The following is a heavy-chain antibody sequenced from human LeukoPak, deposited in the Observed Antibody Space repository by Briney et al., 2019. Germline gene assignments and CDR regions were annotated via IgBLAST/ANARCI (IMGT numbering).Heavy chain of an antibody. CDR1: GGSISSYH. CDR3: ARTERWLHWDL. J-gene: IGHJ5*02. D-gene: IGHD5-24*01. V-gene: IGHV4-4*09. Sequence: PSETLSLTCTVSGGSISSYHWNWIRQPPGKGLEWIGCISNSGSTNYNPSLKSRVTISLDTSKSQFSLKLSSVTAADTAVYYCARTERWLHWDLWGQGSLVTVSS. CDR2: ISNSGST.